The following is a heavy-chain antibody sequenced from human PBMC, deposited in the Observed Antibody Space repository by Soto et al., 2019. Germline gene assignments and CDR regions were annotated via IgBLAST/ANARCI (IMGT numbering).Heavy chain of an antibody. CDR2: ISAGGSII. Sequence: DVQLVEAGGALVQPGGSLRLSCAASEFSFSSFEMNWVRQAPGRGLEWVSYISAGGSIIYHADSVKGRFIISRDNSKNSLDLPMNSLSAENTGVYYCARDIRTTSPVVLEYWGQGTLV. J-gene: IGHJ4*02. CDR1: EFSFSSFE. D-gene: IGHD3-3*01. V-gene: IGHV3-48*03. CDR3: ARDIRTTSPVVLEY.